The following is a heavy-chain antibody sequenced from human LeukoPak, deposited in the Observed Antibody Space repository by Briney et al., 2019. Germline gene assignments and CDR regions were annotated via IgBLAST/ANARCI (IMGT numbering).Heavy chain of an antibody. V-gene: IGHV1-3*01. CDR3: ARGWKDSSGYYGY. D-gene: IGHD3-22*01. Sequence: ASVKVSCKASGYTFTSYAMHWVRQAPGQRLEWMGWINAGSGNTKYSQKFQGRVTITRDTSASTAYMELSSVRSEDTAVYYCARGWKDSSGYYGYWGQGTLVTVSS. CDR2: INAGSGNT. CDR1: GYTFTSYA. J-gene: IGHJ4*02.